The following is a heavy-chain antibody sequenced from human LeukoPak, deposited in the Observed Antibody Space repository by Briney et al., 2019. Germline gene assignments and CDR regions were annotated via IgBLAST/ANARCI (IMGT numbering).Heavy chain of an antibody. V-gene: IGHV3-23*01. CDR3: ARGHGHLDSTGYWGAFDI. CDR2: ISDSGGST. CDR1: GFTFSNYA. D-gene: IGHD3-22*01. J-gene: IGHJ3*02. Sequence: PGGSLRLSCAASGFTFSNYAMSWVRQAPGKGLEWVSSISDSGGSTYYADSVRGRFTISRDNSRNTVYLQMNSLRVEDTADYYCARGHGHLDSTGYWGAFDIWGQGTLVTVSS.